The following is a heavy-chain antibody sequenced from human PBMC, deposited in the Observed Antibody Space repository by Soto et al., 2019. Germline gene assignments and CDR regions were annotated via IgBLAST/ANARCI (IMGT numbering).Heavy chain of an antibody. V-gene: IGHV1-46*01. CDR2: INPSGGST. J-gene: IGHJ4*02. CDR3: ARDLERYYDSSGYYIDY. D-gene: IGHD3-22*01. Sequence: ASVKVSCKASGYTFTSYYMHWVRQAPGQELEWMVIINPSGGSTSYAQKFQGRVTMTRDTSTSTVYMELSSLRSEDTAVYYCARDLERYYDSSGYYIDYWGQGTLVTVSS. CDR1: GYTFTSYY.